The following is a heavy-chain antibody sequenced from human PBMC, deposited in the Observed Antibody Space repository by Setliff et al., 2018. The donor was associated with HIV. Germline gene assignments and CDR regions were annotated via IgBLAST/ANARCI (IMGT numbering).Heavy chain of an antibody. CDR2: IYGSGDT. D-gene: IGHD5-12*01. CDR1: GFSVSFNY. V-gene: IGHV3-53*01. J-gene: IGHJ4*02. Sequence: GGSLSLSCVASGFSVSFNYMNWVRQGPGKGLEWVSSIYGSGDTYYADSVKGRFTISRDDSKNTVYLQMSSLRVEDTAMYFCVRELGMTSGFWGQKTLVTVSS. CDR3: VRELGMTSGF.